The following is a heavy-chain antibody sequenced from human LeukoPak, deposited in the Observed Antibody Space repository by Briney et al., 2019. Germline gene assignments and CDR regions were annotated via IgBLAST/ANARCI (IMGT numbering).Heavy chain of an antibody. J-gene: IGHJ4*02. V-gene: IGHV3-30*02. Sequence: PGGSLRLSCAASGFTFSKYTMHWVRQAPGKGVEGVTFIRYDGRNKYYAESVKGRFTISRDNSKNTLYLQMSSLRAEDTAVYYCAKAIHSSSSGVVDYWGQGTLVTVSS. CDR3: AKAIHSSSSGVVDY. D-gene: IGHD6-6*01. CDR2: IRYDGRNK. CDR1: GFTFSKYT.